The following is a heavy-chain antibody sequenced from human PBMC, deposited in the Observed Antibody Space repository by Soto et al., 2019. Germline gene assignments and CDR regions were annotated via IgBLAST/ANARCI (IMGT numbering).Heavy chain of an antibody. J-gene: IGHJ6*02. V-gene: IGHV3-30-3*01. CDR1: GFTFRIYA. Sequence: QVQLVESGGGVVQPGRSLRLSCAASGFTFRIYAMHWVRQAPGKGLECVSVISYEGSNKFYRDYVKGRFTISRDNSKNTQYLQINSLRYEDTAVYYCERGDREDIAVVIGARPGEYGVDVWGQGTTVTVSS. CDR3: ERGDREDIAVVIGARPGEYGVDV. CDR2: ISYEGSNK. D-gene: IGHD2-15*01.